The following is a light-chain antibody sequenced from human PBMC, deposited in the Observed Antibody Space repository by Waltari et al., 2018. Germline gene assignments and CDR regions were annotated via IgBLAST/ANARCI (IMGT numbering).Light chain of an antibody. CDR3: HSRDSSSTRF. CDR1: SLRRYY. Sequence: SSELTQDPTVSVAFGQTVRITCQGDSLRRYYPHRYQQRPGQAPILVFYGQSSRPSGIPDRFSGSISGNTASLTITGAQAEDEADYYCHSRDSSSTRFFGGGTRLTV. J-gene: IGLJ2*01. V-gene: IGLV3-19*01. CDR2: GQS.